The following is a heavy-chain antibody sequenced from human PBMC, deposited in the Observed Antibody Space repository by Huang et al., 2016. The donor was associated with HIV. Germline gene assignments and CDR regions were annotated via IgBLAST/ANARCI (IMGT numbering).Heavy chain of an antibody. Sequence: QVHIVQSGPEVKKPGASVKVSCKASGYNFTSRGLHWVRQAAGPRLGWMGYINPGKENTKYAPKVRDRVTLTRDISANTAYMQLSRLTSEETAVYYCASGQRMRESDIVATIPVSWGQGALVTVSS. V-gene: IGHV1-3*01. CDR3: ASGQRMRESDIVATIPVS. D-gene: IGHD5-12*01. CDR1: GYNFTSRG. J-gene: IGHJ5*02. CDR2: INPGKENT.